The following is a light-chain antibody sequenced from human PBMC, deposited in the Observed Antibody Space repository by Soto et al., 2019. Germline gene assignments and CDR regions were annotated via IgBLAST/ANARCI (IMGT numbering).Light chain of an antibody. V-gene: IGKV3-11*01. Sequence: ETVLTQSPATLSLSPGERATLSCRASQSISSYLAWYRQKPGRAPRLLIYDASIRATGIPARFSGSGSGTDFTLTISSLEPEDFAVYYCQQRFTWPSFGPGTKVDIK. CDR2: DAS. CDR1: QSISSY. CDR3: QQRFTWPS. J-gene: IGKJ3*01.